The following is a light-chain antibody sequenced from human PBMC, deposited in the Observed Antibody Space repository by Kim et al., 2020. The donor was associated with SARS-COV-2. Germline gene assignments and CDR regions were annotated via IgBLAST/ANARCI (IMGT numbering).Light chain of an antibody. CDR1: NIGRKV. CDR2: YDS. V-gene: IGLV3-21*04. CDR3: QVWDGITDHPV. J-gene: IGLJ2*01. Sequence: SYELTQPPSLSVAPGQTARISCGGNNIGRKVLHWYRQKPGQAPVLVISYDSDRPSGIPERFSGSNSGNTATLTISRVEAGDEADYNCQVWDGITDHPVFGGGTQLTVL.